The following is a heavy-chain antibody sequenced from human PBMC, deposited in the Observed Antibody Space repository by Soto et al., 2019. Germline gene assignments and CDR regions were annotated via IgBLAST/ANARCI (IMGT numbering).Heavy chain of an antibody. V-gene: IGHV3-23*01. D-gene: IGHD2-21*02. CDR1: EFTFNSYA. CDR2: IIGSGAIT. CDR3: AKDARDTGGNSGIDY. J-gene: IGHJ4*02. Sequence: GGSLRLSCIASEFTFNSYAMSWVRQAPGMGLEWVSSIIGSGAITYYADSVKGRFTISRDNSKSTLYLQMNSLRVEDTALYYCAKDARDTGGNSGIDYWGQGTLVTVSS.